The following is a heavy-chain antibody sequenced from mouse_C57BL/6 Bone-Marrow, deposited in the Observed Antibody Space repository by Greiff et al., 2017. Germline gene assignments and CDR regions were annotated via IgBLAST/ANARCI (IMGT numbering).Heavy chain of an antibody. D-gene: IGHD1-1*01. CDR1: GYTFTSYW. CDR3: AVEVILLRAWFAY. J-gene: IGHJ3*01. V-gene: IGHV1-7*01. Sequence: QVQLQQSGAELAKPGASVKLSCKASGYTFTSYWMHWVKQRPGQGLEWIGYINPSSGYTKYNQKFKDKATLTADKSSSTAYMQLSSLPYEDSAFYYCAVEVILLRAWFAYWGQGTLVTVSA. CDR2: INPSSGYT.